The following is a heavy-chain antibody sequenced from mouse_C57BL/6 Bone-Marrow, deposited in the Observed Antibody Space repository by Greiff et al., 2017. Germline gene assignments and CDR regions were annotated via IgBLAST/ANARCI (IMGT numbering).Heavy chain of an antibody. V-gene: IGHV1-69*01. D-gene: IGHD1-1*01. J-gene: IGHJ2*01. Sequence: QVQLQQPGAELVMPGASVKLSCKASGYTFTSYWMHWVKQRPGQGLEWIGEIDPSDSYTNYNQKFKGQSTLTVDKSSITAYMQLSSLTSEDSAVYYCARSPSLRTPGSSPYFDYWGQGTTLTVSS. CDR1: GYTFTSYW. CDR2: IDPSDSYT. CDR3: ARSPSLRTPGSSPYFDY.